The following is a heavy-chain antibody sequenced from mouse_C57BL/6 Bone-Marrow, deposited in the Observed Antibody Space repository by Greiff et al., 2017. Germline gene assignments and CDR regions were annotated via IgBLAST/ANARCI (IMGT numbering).Heavy chain of an antibody. J-gene: IGHJ3*01. V-gene: IGHV2-5*01. D-gene: IGHD2-1*01. Sequence: VQLQQSGPGLVQPSQCLSITCTVSGFSLTSYGVHWVRQSPGKGLEWLGVIWRGGSTDYNAALMSRLSIIKDNSKSQVFLKMNSLQADDTAIYYCAKSSYGNPLYWGQETLVTVSA. CDR3: AKSSYGNPLY. CDR2: IWRGGST. CDR1: GFSLTSYG.